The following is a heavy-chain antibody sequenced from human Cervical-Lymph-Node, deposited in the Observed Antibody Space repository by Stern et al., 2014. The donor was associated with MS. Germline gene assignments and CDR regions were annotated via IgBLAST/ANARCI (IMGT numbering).Heavy chain of an antibody. J-gene: IGHJ4*02. D-gene: IGHD6-6*01. Sequence: QVQLQESGSGLVKPSQTLSLTCAVSGDSISSGGYSWSWIRQPPGKGLEWLGYMYHSGRSSYNPSLKSRVTISVDRSKNQFSLRLSSVTAADTAVYYCARGLYSSSSVWAYWGQGTLVTVSS. V-gene: IGHV4-30-2*01. CDR1: GDSISSGGYS. CDR2: MYHSGRS. CDR3: ARGLYSSSSVWAY.